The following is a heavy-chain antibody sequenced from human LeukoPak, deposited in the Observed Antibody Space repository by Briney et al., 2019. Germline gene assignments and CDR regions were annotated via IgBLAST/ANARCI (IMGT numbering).Heavy chain of an antibody. V-gene: IGHV3-74*01. CDR3: VRVSGYDLDY. CDR2: INTDGSST. Sequence: PGGSLRLSCAASGFTFSSYWMHWVRQAPGEGLMWVSHINTDGSSTSYADSVKGRFTISRDNAKNTLYLQMNSLRAEDTAMYYCVRVSGYDLDYWGQGTLVTVSS. CDR1: GFTFSSYW. J-gene: IGHJ4*02. D-gene: IGHD5-12*01.